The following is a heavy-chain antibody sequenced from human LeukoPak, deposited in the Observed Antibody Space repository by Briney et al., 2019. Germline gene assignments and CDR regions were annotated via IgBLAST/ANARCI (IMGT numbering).Heavy chain of an antibody. CDR3: ASLHGESSWGFDP. J-gene: IGHJ5*02. D-gene: IGHD6-13*01. V-gene: IGHV3-7*03. CDR1: GFTFSNFW. Sequence: GGSLRLSCTASGFTFSNFWMGWVRQAPGKGLEWVANIKQDETEKFYLGSVKGRFTISRDNAKNSLYLQMNSLRAEDTAVYYCASLHGESSWGFDPWGQGTLVTVSS. CDR2: IKQDETEK.